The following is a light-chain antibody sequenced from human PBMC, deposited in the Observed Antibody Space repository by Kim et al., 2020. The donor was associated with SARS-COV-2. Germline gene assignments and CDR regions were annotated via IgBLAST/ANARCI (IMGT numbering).Light chain of an antibody. J-gene: IGLJ2*01. V-gene: IGLV3-19*01. Sequence: SSELTQDPAVSVALGQTVRITCQGDSLRSYYATWYQQKPRQAPVLVIYGRNNRPSGIPDRFSGSTSGNTASLTISGAQAEDEADFYCQSRDSGGKVIFGGGTKETVL. CDR2: GRN. CDR1: SLRSYY. CDR3: QSRDSGGKVI.